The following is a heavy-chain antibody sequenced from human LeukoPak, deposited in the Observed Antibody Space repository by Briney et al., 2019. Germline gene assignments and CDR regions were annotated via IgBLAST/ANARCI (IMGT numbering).Heavy chain of an antibody. J-gene: IGHJ4*02. CDR2: ISSSGSTI. CDR3: AKDLRSAVAPFFLDY. Sequence: GGSLRLSCAASGFTFSDYYMSWIRQAPGKGLEWVSYISSSGSTIYYADSVKGRFTISRDNAKNSLYLQMDSLRAEDTAVYYCAKDLRSAVAPFFLDYWGQGTLVTVSS. CDR1: GFTFSDYY. V-gene: IGHV3-11*01. D-gene: IGHD6-19*01.